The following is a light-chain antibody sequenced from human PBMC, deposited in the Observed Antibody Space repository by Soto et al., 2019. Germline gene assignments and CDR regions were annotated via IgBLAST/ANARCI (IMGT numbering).Light chain of an antibody. Sequence: QSALTQPASVSGSPGQPITISCTGTSSDVGGYNYVSWYQQHPGKAPKVMIYDVSNRPSGVSNRFSGSKSGNTASLTISALQAEDEAVYYCNSYTTSSTFVFGTGTQLTVL. J-gene: IGLJ1*01. V-gene: IGLV2-14*01. CDR2: DVS. CDR3: NSYTTSSTFV. CDR1: SSDVGGYNY.